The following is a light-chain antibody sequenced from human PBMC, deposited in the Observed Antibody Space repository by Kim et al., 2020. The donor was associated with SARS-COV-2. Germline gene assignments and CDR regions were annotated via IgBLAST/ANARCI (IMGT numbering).Light chain of an antibody. CDR2: AAS. J-gene: IGKJ1*01. CDR3: QQSYSTPRT. V-gene: IGKV1-39*01. Sequence: AAVGDRVTSTCRASQSISSYLNWYQQKPGKAPKLLIYAASSLQSGVPSRCSGSGSGTDFTLTISSLQPEDFATYYCQQSYSTPRTSGQGTKVDIK. CDR1: QSISSY.